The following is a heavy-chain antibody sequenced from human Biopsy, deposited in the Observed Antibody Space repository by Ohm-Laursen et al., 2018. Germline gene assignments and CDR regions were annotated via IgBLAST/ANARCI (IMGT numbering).Heavy chain of an antibody. CDR2: ISSSGSTI. Sequence: SLRLSCAASGFTFSSYEMNWVRQAPGKGLEWVSYISSSGSTIYYADSVKGRFTISRDNAKNPLYLQMNSLRAEDTAVYYCARDGIVGARFNAFDIWGQGTMVTVSS. D-gene: IGHD1-26*01. V-gene: IGHV3-48*03. J-gene: IGHJ3*02. CDR1: GFTFSSYE. CDR3: ARDGIVGARFNAFDI.